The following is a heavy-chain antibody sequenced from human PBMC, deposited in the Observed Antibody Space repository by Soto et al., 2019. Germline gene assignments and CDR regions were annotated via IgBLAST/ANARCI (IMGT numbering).Heavy chain of an antibody. D-gene: IGHD4-17*01. CDR3: ARDSVTYAFDP. V-gene: IGHV1-3*01. Sequence: AASGKVSCKASGYTFTSYAMHWGRQAPGQRLEWMGWINAGNGNTKYSQKFQGRVTITRDTSASTAYMELSSLRSEDTAVYYCARDSVTYAFDPWGQGTLVTVSS. J-gene: IGHJ5*02. CDR1: GYTFTSYA. CDR2: INAGNGNT.